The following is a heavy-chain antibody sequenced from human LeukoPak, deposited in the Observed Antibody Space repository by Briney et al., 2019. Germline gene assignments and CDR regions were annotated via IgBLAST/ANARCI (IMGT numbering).Heavy chain of an antibody. CDR2: ISGSGGST. CDR1: GFTFSSHG. V-gene: IGHV3-23*01. J-gene: IGHJ5*02. Sequence: GGSLRLSCAASGFTFSSHGMSWVRQAPGKGLEWVSAISGSGGSTYYADSVKGRFTISRDNSKNTLYLQMNSLRAEDTAVYYCAAGQARWLVIDWFDPWGQGTLVTVSS. D-gene: IGHD6-19*01. CDR3: AAGQARWLVIDWFDP.